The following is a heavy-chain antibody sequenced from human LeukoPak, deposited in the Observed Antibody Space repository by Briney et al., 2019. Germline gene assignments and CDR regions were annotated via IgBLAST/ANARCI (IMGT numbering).Heavy chain of an antibody. D-gene: IGHD3-22*01. CDR3: ARQYRDSSGYYYFDY. CDR1: GGSISSFEYY. V-gene: IGHV4-39*01. CDR2: VYYSGST. J-gene: IGHJ4*02. Sequence: TLSLTCTVYGGSISSFEYYWGWIRQPPGKGLEWIGSVYYSGSTHYNPSLKSRVTISVDMSRNQFSLKLSSVTAADTALYFCARQYRDSSGYYYFDYWGQGALITVSS.